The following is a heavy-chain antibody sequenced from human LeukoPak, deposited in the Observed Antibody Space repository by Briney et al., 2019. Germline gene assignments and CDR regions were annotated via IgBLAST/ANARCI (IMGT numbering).Heavy chain of an antibody. V-gene: IGHV3-23*01. J-gene: IGHJ4*02. CDR3: AKGRYSSSWYDY. CDR1: GFTFSSYA. Sequence: GGSLRLSCAAPGFTFSSYAMTWVRQAPGKGLEWVSAISGSGGSTFYADSVKGRFTISRDNTKNTLYLQMNSLRAEDTAVYYCAKGRYSSSWYDYWGQGTLVTVSS. D-gene: IGHD6-13*01. CDR2: ISGSGGST.